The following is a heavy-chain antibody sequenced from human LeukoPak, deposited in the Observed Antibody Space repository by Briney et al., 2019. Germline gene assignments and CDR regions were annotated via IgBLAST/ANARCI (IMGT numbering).Heavy chain of an antibody. CDR2: MNPNSGNT. V-gene: IGHV1-8*03. Sequence: ASVKVSCKASGYTFTSYDINWVRQATGQGLEWMGWMNPNSGNTGYAQKFQGRVTITRNTSISTVYMELSSLRSEDTAVYYCARRGVVVGYYYYYYYMDVWGKGTTVTVSS. CDR3: ARRGVVVGYYYYYYYMDV. D-gene: IGHD2-2*01. CDR1: GYTFTSYD. J-gene: IGHJ6*03.